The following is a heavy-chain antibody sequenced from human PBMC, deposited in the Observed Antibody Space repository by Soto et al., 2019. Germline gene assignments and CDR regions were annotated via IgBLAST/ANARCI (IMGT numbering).Heavy chain of an antibody. CDR1: GFNFSSYA. CDR2: ISYDGSNK. Sequence: GGSLRLSCAASGFNFSSYAMHWVRQAPGKGLEWVAVISYDGSNKYYADSVKGRFTISRDNSKNTLYLQMNSLRAEDTAVYYCARDSHYYDLSRYYGMDVWGQGTTVTVSS. D-gene: IGHD3-3*01. J-gene: IGHJ6*02. V-gene: IGHV3-30-3*01. CDR3: ARDSHYYDLSRYYGMDV.